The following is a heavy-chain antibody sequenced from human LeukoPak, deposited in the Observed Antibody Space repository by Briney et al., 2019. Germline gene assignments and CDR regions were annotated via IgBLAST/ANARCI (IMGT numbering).Heavy chain of an antibody. D-gene: IGHD1-26*01. CDR3: ARDLAWWEGYHYYYMDV. CDR1: GGSISSSSYY. CDR2: IYYSGST. Sequence: PSETLSLTCTVSGGSISSSSYYWGWIRQPPGKGLEWIGSIYYSGSTYYNPSLKSRVTISVDTSKNQFSLKLSSVTAADTAVYYCARDLAWWEGYHYYYMDVWGKGTTVTVSS. J-gene: IGHJ6*03. V-gene: IGHV4-39*07.